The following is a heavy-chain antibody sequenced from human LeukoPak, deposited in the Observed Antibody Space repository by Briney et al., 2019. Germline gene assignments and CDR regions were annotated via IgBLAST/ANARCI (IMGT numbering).Heavy chain of an antibody. CDR2: ISAYNGNT. D-gene: IGHD3-22*01. CDR1: GYTFTSYG. Sequence: GASVKVSCKASGYTFTSYGISWVRQAPGQGLEWMGWISAYNGNTNYAQKLQGRVTMTTDTSTSTAYMELRSMRSDDPAEYYCARDYRKSNYYDSSGYLTDAFDIWGQGTMVTVSS. CDR3: ARDYRKSNYYDSSGYLTDAFDI. J-gene: IGHJ3*02. V-gene: IGHV1-18*01.